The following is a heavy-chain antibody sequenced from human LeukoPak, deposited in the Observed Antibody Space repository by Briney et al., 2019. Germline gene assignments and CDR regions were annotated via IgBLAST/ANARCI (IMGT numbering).Heavy chain of an antibody. V-gene: IGHV1-2*02. CDR1: GYIFTGYY. CDR3: ARGAEQQRLAHFDY. J-gene: IGHJ4*02. CDR2: INPNNGGT. Sequence: ASVKVSCKASGYIFTGYYMHWVRQAPEQGLEWMGWINPNNGGTKSAQKFQGRVTMTRDTSISTAYMELSSLRSDDTAIYYCARGAEQQRLAHFDYWGQGTLVTVSS. D-gene: IGHD6-13*01.